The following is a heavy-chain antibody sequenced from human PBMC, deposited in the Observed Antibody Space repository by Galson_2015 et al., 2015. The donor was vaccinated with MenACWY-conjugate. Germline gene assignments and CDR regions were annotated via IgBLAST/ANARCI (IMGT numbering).Heavy chain of an antibody. CDR1: GFTFGNYW. V-gene: IGHV3-7*03. D-gene: IGHD3-22*01. CDR3: ARDPPHYYDNNYDMDV. Sequence: SLRLSCAASGFTFGNYWMTWVRQAPGKGLEWVANINQDGSVKNYGDSVKGRFTISRDNAENSLRRQMDSLRAEDTAVYYCARDPPHYYDNNYDMDVWGQGTTVTVSS. J-gene: IGHJ6*02. CDR2: INQDGSVK.